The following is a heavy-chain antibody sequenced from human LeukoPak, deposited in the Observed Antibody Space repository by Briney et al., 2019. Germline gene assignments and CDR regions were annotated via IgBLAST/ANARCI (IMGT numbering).Heavy chain of an antibody. V-gene: IGHV3-30*02. Sequence: GGSLRLSCAASGFTFSSYGMHWVHQAPGKGLEWVAFIRYDGSNKYYADSVKGRFTISRDNSKNTLYLQMNSLRAEDTAVYYCATSGSYHQYFDYWGQGTLVTVSS. D-gene: IGHD1-26*01. J-gene: IGHJ4*02. CDR2: IRYDGSNK. CDR3: ATSGSYHQYFDY. CDR1: GFTFSSYG.